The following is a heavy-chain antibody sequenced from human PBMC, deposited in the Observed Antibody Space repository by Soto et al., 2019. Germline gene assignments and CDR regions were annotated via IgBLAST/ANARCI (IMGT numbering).Heavy chain of an antibody. V-gene: IGHV3-30*04. D-gene: IGHD5-12*01. Sequence: QVQLVESGGGVVQPGRSLRLSCAASGLTFSRYAMHWVRQAPGKGLEWVAVIIYDGSNKHYADAVQGRFTISRDNSKNTRYLQMNSRRAEDTAVYYCAAELGNTGYDGHDYWGQGTLVTVSS. J-gene: IGHJ4*02. CDR2: IIYDGSNK. CDR3: AAELGNTGYDGHDY. CDR1: GLTFSRYA.